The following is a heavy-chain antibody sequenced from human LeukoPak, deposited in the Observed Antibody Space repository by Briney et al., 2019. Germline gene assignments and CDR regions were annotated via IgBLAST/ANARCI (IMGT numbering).Heavy chain of an antibody. V-gene: IGHV4-4*07. J-gene: IGHJ4*02. CDR2: IYTSGST. D-gene: IGHD5-18*01. Sequence: PSETLSLTCTVSGGSFSIYYWSWIRQPAGKGLEWIGRIYTSGSTNYNPSLKSRVTISMDKSKNQFSLKPTSVTAADMAVYCCARSPTKRVTEDYWGQGTLVTVSS. CDR1: GGSFSIYY. CDR3: ARSPTKRVTEDY.